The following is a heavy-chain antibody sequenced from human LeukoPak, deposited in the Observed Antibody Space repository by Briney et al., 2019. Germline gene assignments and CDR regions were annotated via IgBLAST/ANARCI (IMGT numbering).Heavy chain of an antibody. D-gene: IGHD6-13*01. J-gene: IGHJ4*02. CDR1: GYTFTSYG. CDR3: ARESLPYSGSWYYFDY. Sequence: GASVKVSCMASGYTFTSYGISWVRQAPGQGLEWMGGIIPIFGTANYAQKFQGRVTITTDESTSTAYMGLSSLRSEDTAVYYCARESLPYSGSWYYFDYWGQGTLVTVSS. CDR2: IIPIFGTA. V-gene: IGHV1-69*05.